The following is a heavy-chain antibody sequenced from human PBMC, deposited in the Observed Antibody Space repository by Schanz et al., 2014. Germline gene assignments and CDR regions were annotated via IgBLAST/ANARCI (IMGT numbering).Heavy chain of an antibody. V-gene: IGHV3-30*04. CDR1: GFTFSNYA. J-gene: IGHJ5*01. CDR3: ARDRDAGGYDS. D-gene: IGHD2-8*02. CDR2: ISYDEATK. Sequence: QMHLAESGGGVVQPGRSLRLSCAASGAASGFTFSNYAMHWVRQSPGKGLEWVAVISYDEATKHYADSVKGRFHIASDNAKNSVYLQMHSLRAEDTALYYCARDRDAGGYDSWGQGTLVTVSS.